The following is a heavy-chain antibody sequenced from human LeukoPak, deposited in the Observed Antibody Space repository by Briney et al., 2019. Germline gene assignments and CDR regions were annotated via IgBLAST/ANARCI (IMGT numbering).Heavy chain of an antibody. CDR3: AKPILGRIAPDY. D-gene: IGHD6-13*01. CDR2: IRRKTDGETT. CDR1: GFTFSNVW. V-gene: IGHV3-15*01. J-gene: IGHJ4*02. Sequence: GGSLRLSCAASGFTFSNVWMSWVRQVPGKGLEWVGRIRRKTDGETTDHAAPVKGRFTISRDDSKNTLYLQMNSLRAEDTAVYYCAKPILGRIAPDYWGQGTLVTVSS.